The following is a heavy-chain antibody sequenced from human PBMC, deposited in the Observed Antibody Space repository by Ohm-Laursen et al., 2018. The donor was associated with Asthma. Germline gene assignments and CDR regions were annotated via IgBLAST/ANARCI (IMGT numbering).Heavy chain of an antibody. J-gene: IGHJ6*02. V-gene: IGHV3-30*18. CDR3: AKDQGYGMDV. Sequence: SLRLSCAASGFTFSSYGMHWVRQAPGKGLEWVAVISYDGSNKYYADSVKGRFTISRDNSKNTLYLQMNSLRAEDTAVYYCAKDQGYGMDVWGQGTTVTVS. CDR1: GFTFSSYG. CDR2: ISYDGSNK.